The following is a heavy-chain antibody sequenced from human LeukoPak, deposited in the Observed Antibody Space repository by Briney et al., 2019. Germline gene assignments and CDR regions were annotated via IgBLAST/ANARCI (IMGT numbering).Heavy chain of an antibody. D-gene: IGHD3-3*01. CDR3: AREITIFGVVITDL. CDR2: IYSGGST. J-gene: IGHJ4*02. V-gene: IGHV3-53*01. Sequence: QAGGSLRLSCAASGFTVSSNYMSWVRQAPGKGLEWVSVIYSGGSTYYADSVKGRFTISRDNSKNTLYLQMNSLRAEDTAVYYCAREITIFGVVITDLWGQGTLVTVSS. CDR1: GFTVSSNY.